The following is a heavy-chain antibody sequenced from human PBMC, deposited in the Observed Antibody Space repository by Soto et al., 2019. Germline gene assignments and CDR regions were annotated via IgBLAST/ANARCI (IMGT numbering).Heavy chain of an antibody. CDR1: GYTFTSYA. CDR3: ATWYSSGWYHVDY. V-gene: IGHV1-3*01. J-gene: IGHJ4*02. Sequence: ASVKVSCKASGYTFTSYAMHWVRQAPGQRLEWMGWINAGNGNTKYSQKFQGRVTITRDTSASTAYMELSSLRSEDTAVYYCATWYSSGWYHVDYWGQGTLVTVS. D-gene: IGHD6-19*01. CDR2: INAGNGNT.